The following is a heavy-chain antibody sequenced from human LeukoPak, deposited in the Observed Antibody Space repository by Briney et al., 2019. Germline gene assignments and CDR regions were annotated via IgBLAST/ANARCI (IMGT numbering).Heavy chain of an antibody. CDR3: ARDMIQGVMGY. Sequence: VASVKVSCKASGYSFTGYYIQWVRQAPGQGLEWMGWINPKNGGTNYAQKFQGRVTVTSDTSISTVYMELTTLKSDDTAVFYCARDMIQGVMGYWGQGTLVTVSS. J-gene: IGHJ4*02. D-gene: IGHD3-10*01. CDR2: INPKNGGT. CDR1: GYSFTGYY. V-gene: IGHV1-2*02.